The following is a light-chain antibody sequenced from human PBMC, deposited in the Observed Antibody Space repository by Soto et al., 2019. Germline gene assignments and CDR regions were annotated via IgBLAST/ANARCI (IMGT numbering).Light chain of an antibody. Sequence: DIQMTQSPSSLSASVGDRVTITCRASQSISSYLNWYQQKPGKAPKLLIYAASSLQSGVPSRFSGSGSGTDFTLTINSLQPEDFATYYCQQSYSTRWTFGQGTKVEIK. J-gene: IGKJ1*01. CDR1: QSISSY. CDR2: AAS. V-gene: IGKV1-39*01. CDR3: QQSYSTRWT.